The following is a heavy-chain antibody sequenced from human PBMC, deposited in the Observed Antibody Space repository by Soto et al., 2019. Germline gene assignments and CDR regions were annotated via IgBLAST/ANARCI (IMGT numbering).Heavy chain of an antibody. V-gene: IGHV3-33*01. J-gene: IGHJ6*02. CDR2: IWYDGSNK. CDR3: ARDRTPTVRDYYGMDV. D-gene: IGHD5-18*01. CDR1: GFTFSAYG. Sequence: PGGSLRLSCAASGFTFSAYGMHWVRQAPGRGLEWVAVIWYDGSNKKYVDSVKGRFTISRDNSKNTLYLQMNSLRAEDTAVYHCARDRTPTVRDYYGMDVWGQGTTVTVSS.